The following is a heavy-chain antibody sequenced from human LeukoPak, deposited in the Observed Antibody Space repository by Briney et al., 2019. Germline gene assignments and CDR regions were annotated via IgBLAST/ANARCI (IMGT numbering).Heavy chain of an antibody. J-gene: IGHJ4*02. Sequence: SETLSLTCTVSGGSISSYYWSWIRQPPGKGLEWIGYIYYSGSTNYNPSLKSRVTISVDTSKNQFSLKLSSVTAADTAVYYCARWVQLWSTKSYYFDYWGQGTLVTVSS. D-gene: IGHD5-18*01. CDR3: ARWVQLWSTKSYYFDY. CDR2: IYYSGST. CDR1: GGSISSYY. V-gene: IGHV4-59*01.